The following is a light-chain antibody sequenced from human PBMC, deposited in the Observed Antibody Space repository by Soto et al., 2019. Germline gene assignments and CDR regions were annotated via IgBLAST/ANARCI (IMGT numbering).Light chain of an antibody. CDR2: GAS. CDR1: HSVSGN. CDR3: QQYNNWPPT. V-gene: IGKV3D-15*01. Sequence: EIVMTQSPATLSVSPGERATLSCRASHSVSGNLAWYQQKPGQAPRLLIYGASTRATGIPARFSGSGSGTEFTITISSLQSEDFAVYYCQQYNNWPPTFGQGTKVEIK. J-gene: IGKJ1*01.